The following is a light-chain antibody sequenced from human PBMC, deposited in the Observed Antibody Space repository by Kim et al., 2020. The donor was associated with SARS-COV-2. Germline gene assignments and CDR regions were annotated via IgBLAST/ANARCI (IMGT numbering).Light chain of an antibody. Sequence: SSELTQDPAVSVALGQTVRITCQGYSLRKYYATWYQQKARQAPVLVFYAKDKRPSGVPDRFSGSTSGDTASLTITGAQAADEADYYCKSRDSRGKVVFGGGTKVTVL. CDR3: KSRDSRGKVV. V-gene: IGLV3-19*01. CDR1: SLRKYY. J-gene: IGLJ2*01. CDR2: AKD.